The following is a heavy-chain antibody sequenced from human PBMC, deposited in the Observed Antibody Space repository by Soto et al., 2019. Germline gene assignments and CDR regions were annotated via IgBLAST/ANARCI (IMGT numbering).Heavy chain of an antibody. J-gene: IGHJ4*02. CDR2: IYSGGST. CDR3: ARGPVAIAAAAMPAIDY. D-gene: IGHD6-13*01. V-gene: IGHV3-53*01. Sequence: GGSLRLSCAASGFTVSSNYMSWVRQAPGKGLEWVSVIYSGGSTYYADSVKGRFTISGDNSKNTLYLQMNSLRAEDTAVYYCARGPVAIAAAAMPAIDYWGQGTLVTVSS. CDR1: GFTVSSNY.